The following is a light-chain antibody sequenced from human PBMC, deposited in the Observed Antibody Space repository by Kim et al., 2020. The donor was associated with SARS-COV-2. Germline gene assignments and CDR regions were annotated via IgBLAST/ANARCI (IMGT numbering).Light chain of an antibody. CDR1: QTMSSNF. J-gene: IGKJ1*01. CDR2: AAS. V-gene: IGKV3-20*01. Sequence: SPGERDTLSCRASQTMSSNFLAWYQQKTGQAPRLLIYAASKRATGIPDRFSGSGSGTGFTLTISRLDPGDFAVYYCQQSGNARWTFGQGTKVEIK. CDR3: QQSGNARWT.